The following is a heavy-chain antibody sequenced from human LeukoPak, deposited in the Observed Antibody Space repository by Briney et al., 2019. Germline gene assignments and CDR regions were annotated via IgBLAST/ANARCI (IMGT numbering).Heavy chain of an antibody. J-gene: IGHJ4*02. CDR3: ARDFPVLRYFDWLFDYFDY. D-gene: IGHD3-9*01. V-gene: IGHV1-69*17. CDR2: IIPIFGIA. CDR1: GGTFSSYA. Sequence: SVNVSCKASGGTFSSYAISWVRQAPGQGLEWMGGIIPIFGIANYAQKFQGRVTITADKSTSTAYMELSSLRSEDTAVYYCARDFPVLRYFDWLFDYFDYWGQGTLVTVSS.